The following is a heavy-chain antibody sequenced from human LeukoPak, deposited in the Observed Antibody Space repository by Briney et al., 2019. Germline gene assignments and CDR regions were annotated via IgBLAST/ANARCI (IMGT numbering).Heavy chain of an antibody. CDR1: GFPFSDYY. Sequence: GGSLRLSCAASGFPFSDYYMSWIRQAPGKGLEWVSYITSGGSTMYYADSVKGRFTISRDNAKNSLYLQMNSLRAEDTAVYYCARDRRWGGYCSGGSCSDAFDIWGQGTMVTVSS. CDR3: ARDRRWGGYCSGGSCSDAFDI. CDR2: ITSGGSTM. D-gene: IGHD2-15*01. J-gene: IGHJ3*02. V-gene: IGHV3-11*04.